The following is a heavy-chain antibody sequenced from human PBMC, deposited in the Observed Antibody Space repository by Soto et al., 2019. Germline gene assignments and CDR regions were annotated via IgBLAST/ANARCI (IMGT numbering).Heavy chain of an antibody. Sequence: QVQLQQWGAGLLKPSETLSLTCAVNGGSFSGYYWNWIRESAGKGLEWIGRVHHSGTTNYNPSLKSRLPISLDTSKNHFSLQLNSVTAADTAMYYCVRQKGSFDWSSHVTGPGGMDVWGQGTSVTVSS. CDR3: VRQKGSFDWSSHVTGPGGMDV. J-gene: IGHJ6*02. CDR1: GGSFSGYY. V-gene: IGHV4-34*01. D-gene: IGHD3-9*01. CDR2: VHHSGTT.